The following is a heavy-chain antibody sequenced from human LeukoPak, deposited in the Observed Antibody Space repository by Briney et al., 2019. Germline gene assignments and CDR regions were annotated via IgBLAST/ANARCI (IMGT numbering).Heavy chain of an antibody. Sequence: ASVKASCKASGYSFTTFAMNWVRQAPGQGLEWMGWINTNTGNPTYAQGFTGRFVFSLDTSVSTAYLQISSLKAEDTAVYYCARDYSDFWSGYYSSRWFDPWGQGTLVTVSS. CDR3: ARDYSDFWSGYYSSRWFDP. V-gene: IGHV7-4-1*02. J-gene: IGHJ5*02. D-gene: IGHD3-3*01. CDR2: INTNTGNP. CDR1: GYSFTTFA.